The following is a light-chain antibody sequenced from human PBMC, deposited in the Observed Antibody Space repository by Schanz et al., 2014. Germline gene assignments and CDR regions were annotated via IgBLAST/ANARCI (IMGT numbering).Light chain of an antibody. CDR1: NSDIGGYNF. J-gene: IGLJ3*02. CDR3: CSYAGSYTGV. CDR2: DVS. V-gene: IGLV2-11*01. Sequence: QSALTQPASVSGSPGQSITISCPGTNSDIGGYNFVSWSQQHPGKAPKLMIYDVSKRPSGVPDRFSGSKSGYTASLTISGLQAEDEADYYCCSYAGSYTGVFGGGTKLTVL.